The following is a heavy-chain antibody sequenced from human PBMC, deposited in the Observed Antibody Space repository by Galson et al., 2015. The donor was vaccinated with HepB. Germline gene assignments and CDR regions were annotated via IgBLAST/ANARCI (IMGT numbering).Heavy chain of an antibody. CDR1: GYTFTGYY. Sequence: SVKVSCKASGYTFTGYYMHWVRQAPGQGLEWMGWINPNSGGTNYAQKFQGRVTMIRDTSISTAYMELSRLRSDDTAVYYCARDYGHYYDSSGDDAFDIWGQGTMVTVSS. J-gene: IGHJ3*02. V-gene: IGHV1-2*02. D-gene: IGHD3-22*01. CDR3: ARDYGHYYDSSGDDAFDI. CDR2: INPNSGGT.